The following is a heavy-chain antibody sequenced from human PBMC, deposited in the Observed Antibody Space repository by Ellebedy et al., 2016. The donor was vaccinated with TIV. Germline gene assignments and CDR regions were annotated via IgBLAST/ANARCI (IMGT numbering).Heavy chain of an antibody. CDR1: GYTFTSYS. V-gene: IGHV7-4-1*02. J-gene: IGHJ4*02. CDR2: INTNTKKP. CDR3: ARGSPNWD. Sequence: AASVKVSCKASGYTFTSYSMNWARQAPGQGLEWMGWINTNTKKPTYAQGYAGRFVFSLDTSVSTAYLQINSLKTEDTAVYYCARGSPNWDWGQGTLVTVSS. D-gene: IGHD7-27*01.